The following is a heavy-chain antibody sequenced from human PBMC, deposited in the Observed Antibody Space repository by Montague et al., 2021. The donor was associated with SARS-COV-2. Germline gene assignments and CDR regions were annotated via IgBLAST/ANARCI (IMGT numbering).Heavy chain of an antibody. J-gene: IGHJ6*02. CDR2: INHSGST. CDR1: GGSFSGYY. CDR3: ARVRSYGSGTSLGMDV. D-gene: IGHD3-10*01. V-gene: IGHV4-34*01. Sequence: SETLSLTCAVYGGSFSGYYWSWIRQPPGKGLEWIGEINHSGSTNYNPSLKSRVTISVDTSKNQFSLKLSSVTAADTALYYCARVRSYGSGTSLGMDVWGQGTTVTVSS.